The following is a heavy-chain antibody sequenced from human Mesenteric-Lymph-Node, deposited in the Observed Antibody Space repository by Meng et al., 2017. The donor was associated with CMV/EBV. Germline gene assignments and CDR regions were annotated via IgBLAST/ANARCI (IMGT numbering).Heavy chain of an antibody. D-gene: IGHD3-10*01. CDR1: GSTFSDYG. CDR2: IRYDGSNE. J-gene: IGHJ4*02. CDR3: AKDGSGSFLHY. Sequence: GRSLRLSCAPSGSTFSDYGMHWVRQAPGKRLECVSFIRYDGSNEYYADSLRGRSTISRDNSRNTVDLQMNSLRAEDTALYYCAKDGSGSFLHYWGQGTLVTVSS. V-gene: IGHV3-30*02.